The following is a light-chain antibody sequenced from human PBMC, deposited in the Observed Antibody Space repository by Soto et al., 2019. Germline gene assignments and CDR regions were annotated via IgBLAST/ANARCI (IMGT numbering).Light chain of an antibody. CDR2: MVS. CDR3: MQAAKWPWT. V-gene: IGKV2-30*01. J-gene: IGKJ1*01. Sequence: DVVMTQCPLWLPVTLGQPASFSCRSSQSLVFSDGNTYLTWFHQRPGQSPRRLIYMVSNRDSGVPDRFSRSGSGNDFTLKISRVEAEDVGVYYCMQAAKWPWTFGHVTKVEIX. CDR1: QSLVFSDGNTY.